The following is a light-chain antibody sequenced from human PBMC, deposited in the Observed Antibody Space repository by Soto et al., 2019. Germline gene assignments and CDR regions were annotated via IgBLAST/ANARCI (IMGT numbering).Light chain of an antibody. CDR3: AAWDDTLNAWV. Sequence: QSVLTQPPSASGTPGQRVTISCSGSSSNIGSSLVSWYQQFPGTAPKLLIYSNDQRPSGVPDRVSGSKSGTSASLAISGLQSGDEAEYSCAAWDDTLNAWVFGGGTKVTVL. J-gene: IGLJ3*02. CDR1: SSNIGSSL. V-gene: IGLV1-44*01. CDR2: SND.